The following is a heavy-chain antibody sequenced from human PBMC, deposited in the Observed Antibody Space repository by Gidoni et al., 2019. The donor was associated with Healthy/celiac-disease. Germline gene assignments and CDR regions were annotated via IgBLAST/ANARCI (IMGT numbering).Heavy chain of an antibody. Sequence: CPASGFTFSSYGMHWVRQAPGKGLEWVAVIWYDGSNKYYADSVKGRFTISRDNSKNTLYLQMNSLRAEDTAVYYCARDVEHTYDPGYGMDVWGQGTTVTVSS. J-gene: IGHJ6*02. V-gene: IGHV3-33*01. CDR1: GFTFSSYG. D-gene: IGHD3-10*01. CDR3: ARDVEHTYDPGYGMDV. CDR2: IWYDGSNK.